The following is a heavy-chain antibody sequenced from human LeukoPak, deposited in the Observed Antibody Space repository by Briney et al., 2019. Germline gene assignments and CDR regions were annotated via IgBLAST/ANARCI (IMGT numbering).Heavy chain of an antibody. CDR1: GGSFSGYY. J-gene: IGHJ4*02. CDR2: IYYSGST. CDR3: ARDYYDSSGRPV. Sequence: PSETLSLTCAVYGGSFSGYYWGWIRQPPGKGLEWIGSIYYSGSTYYNPSLKSRVTISVDTSKNQFSLKLSSVTAADTAVYYCARDYYDSSGRPVWGQGTLVTVSS. D-gene: IGHD3-22*01. V-gene: IGHV4-39*01.